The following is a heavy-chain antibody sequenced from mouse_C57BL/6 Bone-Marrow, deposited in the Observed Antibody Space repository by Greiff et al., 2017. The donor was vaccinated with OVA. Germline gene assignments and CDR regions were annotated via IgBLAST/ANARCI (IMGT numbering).Heavy chain of an antibody. V-gene: IGHV5-17*01. Sequence: EVKLVESGGGLVKPGGSLKLSCAASGFTFSDYGMHWVRQAPEKGLEWVAYISSGSSTIYDADTVKGRFTISRDNAKNTLFLQMTSLRSEDTAMYYCARIALFAYWGQGTLVTVSA. CDR3: ARIALFAY. CDR1: GFTFSDYG. D-gene: IGHD6-1*01. J-gene: IGHJ3*01. CDR2: ISSGSSTI.